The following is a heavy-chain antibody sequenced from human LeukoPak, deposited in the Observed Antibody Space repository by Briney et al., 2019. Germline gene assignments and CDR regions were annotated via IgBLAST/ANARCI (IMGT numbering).Heavy chain of an antibody. CDR2: IYTSGST. V-gene: IGHV4-4*07. CDR1: GGSISSYY. J-gene: IGHJ5*02. Sequence: SETLSLTCTVSGGSISSYYWSWIRQPAGKGLERIGRIYTSGSTNYNPSLKSRVTMSVDTSKNQFSLKLSSVTAADTAVYYCARDTFDSGPNWFDPWGQGTLVTVSS. D-gene: IGHD3-9*01. CDR3: ARDTFDSGPNWFDP.